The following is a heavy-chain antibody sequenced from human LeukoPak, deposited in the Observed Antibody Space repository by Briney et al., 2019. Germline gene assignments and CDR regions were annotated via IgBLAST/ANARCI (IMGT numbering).Heavy chain of an antibody. V-gene: IGHV3-30-3*01. CDR1: GFTFSSYA. CDR3: ARGQHRVTHSDDAFNI. CDR2: ISYAGSNK. Sequence: PGGSLRLSCAPSGFTFSSYAMHWVRQAPGKGLEWVAVISYAGSNKFYADSVRGRVTISRDNSKNTLYLQMNSLSAEDTAVYYCARGQHRVTHSDDAFNIWGQGTMVTVSS. D-gene: IGHD4-11*01. J-gene: IGHJ3*02.